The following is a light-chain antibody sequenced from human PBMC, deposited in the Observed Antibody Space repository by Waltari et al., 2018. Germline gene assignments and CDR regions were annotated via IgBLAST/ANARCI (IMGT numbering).Light chain of an antibody. CDR2: EDN. CDR3: GSWDSSLGIGV. CDR1: TPNIGNNY. Sequence: QSVLTQAPSVSAAPGQTVTISCSGTTPNIGNNYVSWYQQLPGAAPKIFIYEDNRRPSGVPDRLSGSKSGASATLGITGLQTGDEADYYCGSWDSSLGIGVLGGGTRLTVL. J-gene: IGLJ3*02. V-gene: IGLV1-51*01.